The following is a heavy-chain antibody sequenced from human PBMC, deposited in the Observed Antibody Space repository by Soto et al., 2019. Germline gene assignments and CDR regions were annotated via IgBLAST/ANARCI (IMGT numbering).Heavy chain of an antibody. CDR3: ARDQGLRVVINSNWFDP. CDR1: GYTFSRYG. D-gene: IGHD2-21*01. V-gene: IGHV1-18*01. Sequence: ASVKVSCKASGYTFSRYGIMWVRQAPGQGLEWMGWISAYNGNTNSAEKLRGRLTMTTDASTTTAYMELRSLRSDDTAIYYCARDQGLRVVINSNWFDPWGQGTLVTVSS. J-gene: IGHJ5*02. CDR2: ISAYNGNT.